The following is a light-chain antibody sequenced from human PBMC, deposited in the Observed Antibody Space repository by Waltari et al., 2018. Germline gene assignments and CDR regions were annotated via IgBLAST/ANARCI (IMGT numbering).Light chain of an antibody. CDR3: QQYNNWPPWT. Sequence: EVVMTQSADTLSVSPGERATLSCRASQSVSSNLAWYQQKPGQAPRLLIYGASTRATGIPARFSGSGSGTEFTLTISSLQSEDFAVYYCQQYNNWPPWTFGQGTKVEIK. J-gene: IGKJ1*01. CDR1: QSVSSN. CDR2: GAS. V-gene: IGKV3-15*01.